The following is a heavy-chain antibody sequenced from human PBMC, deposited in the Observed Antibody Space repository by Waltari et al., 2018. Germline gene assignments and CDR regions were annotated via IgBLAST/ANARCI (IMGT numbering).Heavy chain of an antibody. CDR1: GNTFPNYD. CDR3: ARGLDSNSWYGAHF. J-gene: IGHJ4*02. V-gene: IGHV1-8*02. Sequence: QVLLVPSGAELKTLGASVKVSGKAPGNTFPNYDSNWLRKATGQGLEWVGWMNPKNGNTLYAQKFQGRVTLTRDNSINTAYMELTSLTSDDTGVYYCARGLDSNSWYGAHFWGQGTLVTVAS. CDR2: MNPKNGNT. D-gene: IGHD6-13*01.